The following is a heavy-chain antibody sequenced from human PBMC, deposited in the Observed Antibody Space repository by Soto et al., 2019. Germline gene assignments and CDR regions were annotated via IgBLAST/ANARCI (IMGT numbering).Heavy chain of an antibody. CDR2: IIPIFGTA. CDR1: GGTFSSYA. Sequence: QVQLVQSGAEVKKPGSSVKVSCKASGGTFSSYAISWVRQAPGQGLEWMGGIIPIFGTANYAQKFQGRVTITADKSTSTAYMELSSLRPEDTAVYYCAREGSMITFGGPLGDYCGMDVWGQGTTVTVSS. J-gene: IGHJ6*02. CDR3: AREGSMITFGGPLGDYCGMDV. V-gene: IGHV1-69*06. D-gene: IGHD3-16*01.